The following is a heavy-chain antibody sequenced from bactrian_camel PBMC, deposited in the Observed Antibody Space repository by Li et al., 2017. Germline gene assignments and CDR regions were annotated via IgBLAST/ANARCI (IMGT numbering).Heavy chain of an antibody. CDR3: ATGVYCANVLSPSEYDT. Sequence: QVQLVESGGGSVQAGGSLRLSCTTSGVSVSDYCMARYRQAPGKEREGVAAIDNEGITSHADSVKGRFTISADNAKNTLYLEMNSLKPDDTAMYYCATGVYCANVLSPSEYDTWGQGTQVTVS. V-gene: IGHV3S53*01. J-gene: IGHJ4*01. D-gene: IGHD3*01. CDR1: GVSVSDYC. CDR2: IDNEGIT.